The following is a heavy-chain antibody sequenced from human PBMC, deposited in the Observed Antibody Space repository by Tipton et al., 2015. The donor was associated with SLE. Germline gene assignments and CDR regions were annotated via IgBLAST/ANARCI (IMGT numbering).Heavy chain of an antibody. CDR1: GFTFSSYA. D-gene: IGHD6-19*01. CDR3: AGNSRGWSRFDY. J-gene: IGHJ4*02. V-gene: IGHV3-30-3*01. Sequence: SLRLSCAASGFTFSSYAMHWVRQAPGKGLEWVAVISYDGSNKYYADSVKGRFTISRDNSKNTPYLQMNSLRAEDTAVYYCAGNSRGWSRFDYWGQGTLVTVSS. CDR2: ISYDGSNK.